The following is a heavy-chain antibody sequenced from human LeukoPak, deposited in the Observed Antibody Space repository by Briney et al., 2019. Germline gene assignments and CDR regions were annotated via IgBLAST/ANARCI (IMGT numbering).Heavy chain of an antibody. J-gene: IGHJ3*02. CDR1: GGSISSSSYY. V-gene: IGHV4-39*01. D-gene: IGHD3-22*01. CDR3: ARRGYYDSSGYSSAAPGAFDI. Sequence: PSETLSLTCTVSGGSISSSSYYWGWIRQPPGKGLEWIGSIYYSGSTYYNPSLKSRVTISVDTSKNQFSLKLSSVTAADTAVYYCARRGYYDSSGYSSAAPGAFDIWGQGTMVTVSS. CDR2: IYYSGST.